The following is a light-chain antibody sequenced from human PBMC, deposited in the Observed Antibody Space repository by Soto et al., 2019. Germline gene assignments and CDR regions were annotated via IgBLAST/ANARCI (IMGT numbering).Light chain of an antibody. V-gene: IGKV3-20*01. Sequence: EIVLTQSPGTLSLSPGERATLSCRASQSVTSNYLAWYQQKPGQAPGLLIYDTSTRASGVPDRFSGSGSGTEFTLTISSLQSDDFATYYCQHYYSSSQTFGQGTKVDIK. J-gene: IGKJ1*01. CDR3: QHYYSSSQT. CDR1: QSVTSNY. CDR2: DTS.